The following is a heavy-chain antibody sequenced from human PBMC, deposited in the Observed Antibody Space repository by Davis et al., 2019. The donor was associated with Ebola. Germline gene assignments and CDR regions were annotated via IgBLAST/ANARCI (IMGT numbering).Heavy chain of an antibody. Sequence: PSETLSLTCTVSGGSISSHYWSWIRQPPGKGLEWIGYIYYSGSTNYNPSLKSRVTISVDTSKNQFSLKLSSVTAADTAVYYCARVPSDCSGGSCYWREYYYFDYWGQGTLVTVSS. D-gene: IGHD2-15*01. J-gene: IGHJ4*02. CDR3: ARVPSDCSGGSCYWREYYYFDY. CDR2: IYYSGST. V-gene: IGHV4-59*11. CDR1: GGSISSHY.